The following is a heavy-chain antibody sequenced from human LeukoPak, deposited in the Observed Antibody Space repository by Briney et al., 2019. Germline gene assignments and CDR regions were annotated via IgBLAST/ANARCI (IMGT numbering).Heavy chain of an antibody. CDR3: ATPITMVRGTDY. D-gene: IGHD3-10*01. CDR1: GFTFSNYG. Sequence: GGSLRLSCAASGFTFSNYGMHWVRQAPGKGLEWVAYIPYDGSNKYYADSVKGRFTIFRDNSKNTLYLQMNSLRAEDTAVYYCATPITMVRGTDYWGQGTLVTVSS. J-gene: IGHJ4*02. CDR2: IPYDGSNK. V-gene: IGHV3-30*02.